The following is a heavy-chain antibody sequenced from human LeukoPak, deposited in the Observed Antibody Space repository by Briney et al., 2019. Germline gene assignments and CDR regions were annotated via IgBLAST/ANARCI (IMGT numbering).Heavy chain of an antibody. Sequence: GGSLRLSCAASGFTFSSYAMHWVRQAPGKGLEWVTVISYDGNNKCYADSVKGRFTISRDNSNNTLYLQMNSLRADDTAVYYCAKISGYYPFDFWGQGTLVTVSS. CDR3: AKISGYYPFDF. J-gene: IGHJ4*02. V-gene: IGHV3-30*04. CDR1: GFTFSSYA. CDR2: ISYDGNNK. D-gene: IGHD3-22*01.